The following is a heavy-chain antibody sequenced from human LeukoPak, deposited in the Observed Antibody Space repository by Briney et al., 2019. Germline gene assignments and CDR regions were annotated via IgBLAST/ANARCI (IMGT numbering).Heavy chain of an antibody. CDR3: ARHRVSSGWFDY. D-gene: IGHD6-19*01. V-gene: IGHV4-39*01. J-gene: IGHJ4*02. Sequence: PSETLSLTCTVSGGSISSSSYYWGWIRQPPGKGLEWIGSIYYSGSTYYNPSLKSRVTISVDTSKNQFSLKLSSVTAADTAVYYCARHRVSSGWFDYWGQGTLVTVSS. CDR1: GGSISSSSYY. CDR2: IYYSGST.